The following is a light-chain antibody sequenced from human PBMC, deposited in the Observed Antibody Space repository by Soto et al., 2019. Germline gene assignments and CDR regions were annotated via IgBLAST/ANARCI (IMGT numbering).Light chain of an antibody. J-gene: IGLJ2*01. V-gene: IGLV2-23*02. Sequence: QAVVTQPASVSGSPGQSITISCTGTSSDVGRYNLVSWYQQHPGKAPKLIIYEVSKWPSGVSNRFSGSKSGNTAALTISGLQAEDEADYYCCSYAGSTTYVVFGGGTKLTVL. CDR1: SSDVGRYNL. CDR3: CSYAGSTTYVV. CDR2: EVS.